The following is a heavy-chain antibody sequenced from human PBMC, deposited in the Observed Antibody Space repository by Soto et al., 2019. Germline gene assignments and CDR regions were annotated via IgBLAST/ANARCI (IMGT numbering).Heavy chain of an antibody. CDR2: INTGSGNT. CDR3: AGLSSGSYDS. J-gene: IGHJ4*02. Sequence: QVQLVQSGAEVKKPGASVKVSCKAFGYTFTTYYMHWVRQAPGQRLEWMGWINTGSGNTKYSQKFQGRVTITRDTSASTAYMDLSSLRSEDTAVYYCAGLSSGSYDSWGQGTLVTVSS. D-gene: IGHD1-26*01. V-gene: IGHV1-3*04. CDR1: GYTFTTYY.